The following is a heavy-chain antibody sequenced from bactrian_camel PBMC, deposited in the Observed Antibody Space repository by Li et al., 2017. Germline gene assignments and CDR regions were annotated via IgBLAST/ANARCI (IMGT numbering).Heavy chain of an antibody. CDR2: LANDGTT. D-gene: IGHD2*01. CDR1: EYTYGSYC. V-gene: IGHV3S55*01. CDR3: AARGPYCYTKLSVRDFTY. Sequence: HVQLVESGGGSVQAAGSLKLSCRIYEYTYGSYCMGWFRQAPGKEREGVAALANDGTTKYADSVRGRFTISKDKDRMTLYLEMNSLKPEDTAMYYCAARGPYCYTKLSVRDFTYWGQGTQVTVS. J-gene: IGHJ6*01.